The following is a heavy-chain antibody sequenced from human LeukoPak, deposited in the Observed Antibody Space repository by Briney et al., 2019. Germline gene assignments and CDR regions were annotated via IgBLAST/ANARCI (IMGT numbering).Heavy chain of an antibody. CDR1: GFTFSSYA. CDR2: ISGSGGGT. CDR3: SKWPEGATPKFHH. V-gene: IGHV3-23*01. Sequence: GGSLRLSCAASGFTFSSYAISWVRQAPGKGLEWVSTISGSGGGTYYTDSVRGRFTISRDNSKNTLHLQMDSLRAEDTALYYCSKWPEGATPKFHHWGQGTLVTVSS. D-gene: IGHD1-26*01. J-gene: IGHJ4*02.